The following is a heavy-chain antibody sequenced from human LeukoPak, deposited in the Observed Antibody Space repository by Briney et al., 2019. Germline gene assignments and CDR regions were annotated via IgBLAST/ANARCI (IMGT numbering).Heavy chain of an antibody. D-gene: IGHD3-3*01. CDR1: GFTFDDYA. J-gene: IGHJ4*02. V-gene: IGHV3-9*01. Sequence: GGSLRLSCAASGFTFDDYAMHWVRQAPXXXXXWVSGISWNSGSIGYADSVKGRFTISRDNAKNSLYLQMNSLRAEDTALYYCAKGEARFLEWLFNYWGQGTLVTVSS. CDR2: ISWNSGSI. CDR3: AKGEARFLEWLFNY.